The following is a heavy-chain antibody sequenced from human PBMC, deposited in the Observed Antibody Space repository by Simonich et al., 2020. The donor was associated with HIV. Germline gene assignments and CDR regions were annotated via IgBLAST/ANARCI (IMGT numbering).Heavy chain of an antibody. D-gene: IGHD6-13*01. CDR3: ARGGSSWPLDY. J-gene: IGHJ4*02. CDR2: INPNSGGT. Sequence: QVQLVQSGAEVKKPGASVKVSCQTSGYTLTAYYMHWVRQAPGQGLEGMGWINPNSGGTYYVQKFQGRVTMTRDTSISTAYMELSRLRSDDTAVYYCARGGSSWPLDYWGQGTLVTVSS. CDR1: GYTLTAYY. V-gene: IGHV1-2*02.